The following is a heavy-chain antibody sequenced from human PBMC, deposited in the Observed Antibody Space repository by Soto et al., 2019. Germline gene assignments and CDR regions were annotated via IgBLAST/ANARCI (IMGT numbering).Heavy chain of an antibody. J-gene: IGHJ6*02. CDR1: GGTFSSYA. V-gene: IGHV1-69*13. CDR2: IIPIFGTA. D-gene: IGHD3-3*01. CDR3: ARDTGEITIFGVATYHGMDV. Sequence: SVKVSCKASGGTFSSYAISWVRQAPGQGLEWMGGIIPIFGTANYAQKFQGRVTITADESTSTAYMELSSLRSEDTAVYYCARDTGEITIFGVATYHGMDVWGQGTTVTVSS.